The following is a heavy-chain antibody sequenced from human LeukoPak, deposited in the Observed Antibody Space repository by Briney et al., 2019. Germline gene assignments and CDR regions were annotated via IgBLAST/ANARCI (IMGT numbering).Heavy chain of an antibody. D-gene: IGHD3-10*01. J-gene: IGHJ4*02. Sequence: PGGSLRLSCAASGFTFNSYSINWVRQAPGKGLEWVSYISSSSSTIYYADSVKGRFTISRDNAKNSLYLQMNSLRDEDTGVYYCARGKGDSFDYWGQGTLVTVSS. V-gene: IGHV3-48*02. CDR2: ISSSSSTI. CDR3: ARGKGDSFDY. CDR1: GFTFNSYS.